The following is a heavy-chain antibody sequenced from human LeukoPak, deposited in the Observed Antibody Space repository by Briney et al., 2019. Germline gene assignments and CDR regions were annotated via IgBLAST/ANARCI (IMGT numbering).Heavy chain of an antibody. Sequence: ASVKVSCKASGYTFTSYGISWVRQAPGQGLEWMGWISAYNGYTNYAQNFQGRVTMTTDASTSTAYMELRSLRSDDTAVYYCARDHLGYCSSTSCPGDVWGKGTTVTVSS. CDR3: ARDHLGYCSSTSCPGDV. V-gene: IGHV1-18*01. CDR2: ISAYNGYT. J-gene: IGHJ6*04. CDR1: GYTFTSYG. D-gene: IGHD2-2*01.